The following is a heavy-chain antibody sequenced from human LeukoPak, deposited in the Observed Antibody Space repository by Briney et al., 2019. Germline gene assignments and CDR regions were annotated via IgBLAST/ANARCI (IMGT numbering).Heavy chain of an antibody. D-gene: IGHD3-10*01. CDR3: AREGGVRGVIDP. J-gene: IGHJ5*02. CDR1: GFTFSSYW. CDR2: INSDGSST. Sequence: GGSRRRSWAASGFTFSSYWMHWVRQAQGKGLVWVSRINSDGSSTSYADSVKGRFTISRDNAKNTLYLQMNSLRAEDTAVYYCAREGGVRGVIDPWGQGTLVTVSS. V-gene: IGHV3-74*01.